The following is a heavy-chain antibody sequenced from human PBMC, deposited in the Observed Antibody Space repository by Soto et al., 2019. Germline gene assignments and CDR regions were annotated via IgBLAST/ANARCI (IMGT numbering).Heavy chain of an antibody. CDR1: GFTFSSYG. Sequence: PWGALRLSCAASGFTFSSYGMRWVREAPGKGLEWVAVIWYDGSNKYYADSVKGRFTISRDNSKNTLYLQMNSLRAEDTAVYYCARDGPYDSSGYLFDYWGQGTLVTVSS. V-gene: IGHV3-33*01. CDR2: IWYDGSNK. CDR3: ARDGPYDSSGYLFDY. J-gene: IGHJ4*02. D-gene: IGHD3-22*01.